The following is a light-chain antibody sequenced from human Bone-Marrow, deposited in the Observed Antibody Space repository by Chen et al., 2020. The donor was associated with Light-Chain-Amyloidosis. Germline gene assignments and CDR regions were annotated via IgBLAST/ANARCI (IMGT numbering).Light chain of an antibody. V-gene: IGKV3-20*01. CDR2: GAS. Sequence: IVLTQSPGTLSLSPGERATLSCRASQSITNSLAWYQQKPGQAPRLLIYGASSRATGIPVRFSGSGSGTDLTLTINRLEPEDFAVYYCQRYGVFGGGTKVEIK. CDR1: QSITNS. CDR3: QRYGV. J-gene: IGKJ4*01.